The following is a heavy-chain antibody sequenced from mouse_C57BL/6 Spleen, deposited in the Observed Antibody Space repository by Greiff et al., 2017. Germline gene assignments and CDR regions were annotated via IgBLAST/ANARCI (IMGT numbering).Heavy chain of an antibody. CDR2: IYPGSGNT. Sequence: QVQLQQSGAELVRPGASVKLSCKASGYTFTDYYINWVKQRPGQGLEWIARIYPGSGNTYYNEKFKGKATLTAEKSSSTAYMQLSSLTSEDSAVYFCARWHYGSSPLYYYAMDYWGQGTSVTVSS. V-gene: IGHV1-76*01. CDR1: GYTFTDYY. CDR3: ARWHYGSSPLYYYAMDY. D-gene: IGHD1-1*01. J-gene: IGHJ4*01.